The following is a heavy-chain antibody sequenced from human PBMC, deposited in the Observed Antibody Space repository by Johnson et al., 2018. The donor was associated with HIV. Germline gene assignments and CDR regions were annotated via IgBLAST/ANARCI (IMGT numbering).Heavy chain of an antibody. J-gene: IGHJ3*02. CDR2: ITWDGGST. CDR3: AKDLIELQGAFDI. Sequence: VQLVESGGGLVQPGRSLRLSCTASGFTIDDYAMHWVRQAPGKGLEWVSLITWDGGSTYYADSVKGRFTISRDISKNSLYLQMNSLRAEDTAVYYCAKDLIELQGAFDIWGQGTMVTVSS. V-gene: IGHV3-43D*03. CDR1: GFTIDDYA. D-gene: IGHD1-26*01.